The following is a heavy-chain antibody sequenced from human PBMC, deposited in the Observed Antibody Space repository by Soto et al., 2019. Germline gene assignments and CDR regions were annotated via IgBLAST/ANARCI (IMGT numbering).Heavy chain of an antibody. Sequence: PGGSLRLSCAVSGFTFSTYAMSWVRQAPGKGLEWVSAISRSGGNTYYADSVKGRFTISRDNSKNTLYLQMNSLRAEDTAVYYCARGSPQFWQLFDNWGQGALVTVSS. D-gene: IGHD3-3*01. J-gene: IGHJ4*02. CDR1: GFTFSTYA. V-gene: IGHV3-23*01. CDR3: ARGSPQFWQLFDN. CDR2: ISRSGGNT.